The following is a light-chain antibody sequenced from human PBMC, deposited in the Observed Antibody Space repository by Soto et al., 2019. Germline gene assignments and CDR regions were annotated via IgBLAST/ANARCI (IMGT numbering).Light chain of an antibody. V-gene: IGLV2-11*01. Sequence: QSALTQPHSVSGSPGQSVTISCSGTSSDVGHYNFVSWYQHHPGKAPKLLIYDVTTRPSGVPDRFSGSKSGNTVSLTISGLQAEDEADFYCCSYAGSYTWVFGGGTKVTVL. CDR2: DVT. CDR1: SSDVGHYNF. J-gene: IGLJ3*02. CDR3: CSYAGSYTWV.